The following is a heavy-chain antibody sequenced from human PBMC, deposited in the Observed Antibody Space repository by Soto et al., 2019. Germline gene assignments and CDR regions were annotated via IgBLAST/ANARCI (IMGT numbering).Heavy chain of an antibody. CDR3: TTDFSNYGDYLEYYMDV. CDR2: IKSKTDGGTT. Sequence: EVQLVESGGGLVKPGGSLRLSCAASGFTFSNAWMSWVRQAPGKGLEWVGRIKSKTDGGTTDYAAPVKGRFTISRDDSKNTLYLQMNSLKTEDTAVYYCTTDFSNYGDYLEYYMDVWGKGTTVTVSS. J-gene: IGHJ6*03. D-gene: IGHD4-17*01. CDR1: GFTFSNAW. V-gene: IGHV3-15*01.